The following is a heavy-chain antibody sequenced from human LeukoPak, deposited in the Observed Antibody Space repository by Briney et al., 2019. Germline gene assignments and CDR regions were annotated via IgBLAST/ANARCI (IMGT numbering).Heavy chain of an antibody. CDR1: GYTFTGYY. CDR3: ARGMYGLDV. Sequence: ASVKVSCKASGYTFTGYYIHWVRQAPGQGLEWMGWINPNSGAANYARKFQGRVTMTRDTSITTGYMEVSRLRFDDTAVYYCARGMYGLDVWGQGTTVTVSS. CDR2: INPNSGAA. J-gene: IGHJ6*02. V-gene: IGHV1-2*02.